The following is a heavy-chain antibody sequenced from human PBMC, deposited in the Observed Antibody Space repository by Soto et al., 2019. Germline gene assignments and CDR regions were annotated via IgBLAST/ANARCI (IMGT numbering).Heavy chain of an antibody. D-gene: IGHD3-9*01. V-gene: IGHV3-48*04. CDR3: ARDGAGTYYDILTGYYSNSDFDY. CDR2: ISSSGSTI. CDR1: GFTFSNYA. J-gene: IGHJ4*02. Sequence: EVQLLESGGGLVQPGGSLRLSCAASGFTFSNYAIAWVRQAPGKGLEWVSYISSSGSTIYYADSVKGRFTISRDNAKNSLYLQMNSLRAEDTAVYYCARDGAGTYYDILTGYYSNSDFDYWGQGTLVTVSS.